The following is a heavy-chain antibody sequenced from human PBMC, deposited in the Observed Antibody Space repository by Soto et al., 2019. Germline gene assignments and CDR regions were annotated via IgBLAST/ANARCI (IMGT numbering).Heavy chain of an antibody. J-gene: IGHJ6*02. Sequence: PSETLSLTCAVSGGSISSSNWWSWVRQPPGKGLEWIGEIYHSGSTNYNPSLKSRVTISVDKSKNQFSLKLSSVTAADTAVYYCATPAGIAVAGTGYGMDVWGQGTTVTVSS. V-gene: IGHV4-4*02. CDR3: ATPAGIAVAGTGYGMDV. CDR2: IYHSGST. CDR1: GGSISSSNW. D-gene: IGHD6-19*01.